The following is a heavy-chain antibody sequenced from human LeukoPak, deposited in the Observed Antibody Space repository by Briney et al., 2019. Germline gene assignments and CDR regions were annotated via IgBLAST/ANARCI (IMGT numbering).Heavy chain of an antibody. D-gene: IGHD6-6*01. CDR3: AKTGYSSLSGPFDYYYYYMDV. CDR2: IWYDGSNK. J-gene: IGHJ6*03. V-gene: IGHV3-33*06. Sequence: PGGSLRLSCAASGFTFSTYAMSWVRQAPGKGLEWVAVIWYDGSNKYYADSVKGRFTISRDNSKNTLYLQMNSLRAEDTAVYYCAKTGYSSLSGPFDYYYYYMDVWGKGTTVTVSS. CDR1: GFTFSTYA.